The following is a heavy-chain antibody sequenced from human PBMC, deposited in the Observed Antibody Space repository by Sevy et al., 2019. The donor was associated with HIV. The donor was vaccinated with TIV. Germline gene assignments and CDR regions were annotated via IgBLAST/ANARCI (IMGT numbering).Heavy chain of an antibody. CDR2: IIPIFGTA. V-gene: IGHV1-69*13. D-gene: IGHD3-10*01. J-gene: IGHJ4*02. Sequence: ASVKVSCKASGGTFSSYAISWVRQAPGQGLEWMGRIIPIFGTANYAQKFQGRVTITADESTSTAYMELSSLRSEDTAVYYCAINPLVEYYYGSGSYYNETFDYWGQGTLVTVSS. CDR3: AINPLVEYYYGSGSYYNETFDY. CDR1: GGTFSSYA.